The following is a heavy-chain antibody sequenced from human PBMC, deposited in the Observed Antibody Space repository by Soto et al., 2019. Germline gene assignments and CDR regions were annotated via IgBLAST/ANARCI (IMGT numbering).Heavy chain of an antibody. CDR3: AREKGYYDFWSGYYTAGLMGY. Sequence: GASVKVSCKASGYTFTSYGISWVRQAPGQGLEWMGWISAYNGNTNYAQKLQGRVTMTTDTSTSTAYMELRSLRSDDTAVYYCAREKGYYDFWSGYYTAGLMGYWGQGTLVTVSS. V-gene: IGHV1-18*04. CDR1: GYTFTSYG. J-gene: IGHJ4*02. D-gene: IGHD3-3*01. CDR2: ISAYNGNT.